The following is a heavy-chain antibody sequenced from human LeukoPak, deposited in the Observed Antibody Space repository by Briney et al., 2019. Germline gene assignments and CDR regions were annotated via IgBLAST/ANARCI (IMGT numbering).Heavy chain of an antibody. CDR3: ARCLRRSSGSYGSGY. CDR1: GYTFTSYY. J-gene: IGHJ4*02. CDR2: INPSGGST. Sequence: ASVKVSCKASGYTFTSYYTHWVRQAPGQGLEWMGIINPSGGSTSYAQKFQGRVTMTRDTSTSTVYMELSSLRSEDTAVYYCARCLRRSSGSYGSGYWGQGTLVTVSS. D-gene: IGHD1-26*01. V-gene: IGHV1-46*01.